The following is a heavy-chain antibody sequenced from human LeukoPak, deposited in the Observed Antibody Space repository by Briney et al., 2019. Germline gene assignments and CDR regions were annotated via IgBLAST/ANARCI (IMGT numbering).Heavy chain of an antibody. D-gene: IGHD5-18*01. Sequence: SQTLSLTCAVSGGSISSGGYYWSWIRQHPGKGLERIGYIYYSGSTYYNPSLKSRVTISVDTSKNQFSLKLSSVTAADTAVYYCARNTAMVTMAFDYWGQGTLVTVSS. J-gene: IGHJ4*02. CDR2: IYYSGST. CDR1: GGSISSGGYY. CDR3: ARNTAMVTMAFDY. V-gene: IGHV4-31*11.